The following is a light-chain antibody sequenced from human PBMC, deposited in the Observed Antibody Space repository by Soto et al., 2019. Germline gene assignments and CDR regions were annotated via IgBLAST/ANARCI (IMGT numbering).Light chain of an antibody. J-gene: IGLJ2*01. CDR2: YDS. CDR1: NIGSKS. Sequence: ELTQPPSVSVAPGKTARITCGGNNIGSKSVHWYQQKPGQAPVLVIYYDSDRPSGIPERFSGSNSGNTATLTISRVEAGDEADYYCQVWDSSSDHPVVFGGGTKVTVL. CDR3: QVWDSSSDHPVV. V-gene: IGLV3-21*04.